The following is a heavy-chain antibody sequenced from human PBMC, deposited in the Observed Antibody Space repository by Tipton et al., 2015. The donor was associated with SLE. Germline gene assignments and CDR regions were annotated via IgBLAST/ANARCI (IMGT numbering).Heavy chain of an antibody. Sequence: TLSLTCAVSGYSISSGYYWGWIRQPAGKGLEWIGSIYYSGSTYFNPSLKSRVSISVDTSNNQFSLKLSSVTAADTAVYYCARMNSAFDIWGQGTMVTVSS. J-gene: IGHJ3*02. V-gene: IGHV4-38-2*01. CDR2: IYYSGST. CDR3: ARMNSAFDI. CDR1: GYSISSGYY.